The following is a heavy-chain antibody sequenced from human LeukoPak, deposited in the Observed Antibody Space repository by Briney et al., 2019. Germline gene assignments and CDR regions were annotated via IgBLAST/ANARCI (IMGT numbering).Heavy chain of an antibody. CDR2: NNGDGSTT. Sequence: PGGPLSLSVLPSGLSLSGSWMYGVGQAQGKGLMYISRNNGDGSTTNYADVVKGRFTMSRDNVKNTLYLQMNSLRVEDTAVYYCARDPRNIGLAPWGQGTLVTVSS. D-gene: IGHD5-12*01. CDR3: ARDPRNIGLAP. CDR1: GLSLSGSW. V-gene: IGHV3-74*01. J-gene: IGHJ5*02.